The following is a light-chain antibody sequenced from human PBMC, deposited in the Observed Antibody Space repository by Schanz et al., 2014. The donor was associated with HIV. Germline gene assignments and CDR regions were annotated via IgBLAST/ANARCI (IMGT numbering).Light chain of an antibody. Sequence: EIVLTQSPGTLSLSPGERATLSCRASQSVSSSYLAWYQQKPGQAPRLLIYATSTRAAGIPDRFSGTGSGTDFTLTISSLEPEDFAVYYCQQYGSFFSLGGGTKVEIK. CDR1: QSVSSSY. J-gene: IGKJ4*01. CDR2: ATS. CDR3: QQYGSFFS. V-gene: IGKV3-20*01.